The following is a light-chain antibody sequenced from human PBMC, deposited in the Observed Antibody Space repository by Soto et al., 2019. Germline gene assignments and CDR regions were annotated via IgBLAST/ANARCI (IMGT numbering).Light chain of an antibody. CDR2: GAS. CDR1: QSVGSN. Sequence: EIVMTQSPATLSVSPGERATLSCRASQSVGSNLAWYQQKPGQAPRLLIYGASTRATGIPARFRVSGSGTESTITISSLQSEDFAIYFCQQYNNWPPDRTFVQGTKVEIK. J-gene: IGKJ1*01. CDR3: QQYNNWPPDRT. V-gene: IGKV3-15*01.